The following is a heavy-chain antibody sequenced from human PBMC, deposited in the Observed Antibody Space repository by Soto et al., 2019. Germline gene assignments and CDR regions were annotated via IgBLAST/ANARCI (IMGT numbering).Heavy chain of an antibody. V-gene: IGHV4-30-4*01. CDR3: ARGLDSCSSTSCYEGYNWFDP. CDR2: IYYSGST. Sequence: SETLSLTCTVSGGSISSGDYYWSWIRQPPGKGLEWIGYIYYSGSTYYNPSLKSRVTISVDTSKNQFSLKLSSVTAADTAVYYCARGLDSCSSTSCYEGYNWFDPWGQGTLVTVSS. J-gene: IGHJ5*02. D-gene: IGHD2-2*01. CDR1: GGSISSGDYY.